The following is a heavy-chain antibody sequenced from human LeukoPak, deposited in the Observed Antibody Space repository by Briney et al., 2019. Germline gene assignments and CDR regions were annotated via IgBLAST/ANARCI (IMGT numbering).Heavy chain of an antibody. D-gene: IGHD6-13*01. CDR3: ARGVYIAAAQYGY. J-gene: IGHJ4*02. CDR2: IYYSGTT. V-gene: IGHV4-59*01. Sequence: SETLSLTCTVSGVSISSYYWSWLRQPPGKGLEWIGYIYYSGTTNYNPSLKSRVTISVDTSKNQFSLKLSSVTAADTAVYYCARGVYIAAAQYGYWGQGTLVTVSS. CDR1: GVSISSYY.